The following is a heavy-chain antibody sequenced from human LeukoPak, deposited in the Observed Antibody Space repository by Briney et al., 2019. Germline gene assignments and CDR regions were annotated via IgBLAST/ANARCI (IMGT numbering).Heavy chain of an antibody. J-gene: IGHJ4*02. CDR1: GGSVSSPDYY. V-gene: IGHV4-61*08. CDR2: ISYSGST. CDR3: ARGSSFGPFDY. Sequence: SENLSLTCTVSGGSVSSPDYYWSWIRQPPGKGLEWIGYISYSGSTNYNPSLKSRVTISVDTSKSQFSLKLSSVTAADTAVYYCARGSSFGPFDYWGQGTLVTVSS. D-gene: IGHD2/OR15-2a*01.